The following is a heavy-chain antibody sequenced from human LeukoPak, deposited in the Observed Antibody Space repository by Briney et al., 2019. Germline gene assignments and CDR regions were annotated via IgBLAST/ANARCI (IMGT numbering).Heavy chain of an antibody. J-gene: IGHJ5*02. D-gene: IGHD1-26*01. CDR2: IYHSGST. CDR3: ARHEYSGSYYGLSWFDP. V-gene: IGHV4-59*05. CDR1: GGSISSYY. Sequence: PSETLSLTCTVSGGSISSYYWSWIRQPPGKGLEWIASIYHSGSTYYNPSLKSRVTISVDTSKNQLSLKLSSPTAADTAVYYCARHEYSGSYYGLSWFDPWGQGTLVTVSS.